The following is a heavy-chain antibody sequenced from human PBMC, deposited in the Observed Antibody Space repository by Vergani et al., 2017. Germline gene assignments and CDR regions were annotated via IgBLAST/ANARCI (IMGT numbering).Heavy chain of an antibody. J-gene: IGHJ6*02. Sequence: EVQLVESGGGLVQPGGSLRLSCAASGFTFSSYWMHWVRQAPGKGLVWVSRINSDGSSTSYADSVKGRFTISRDNAKNTLYLQMNSLRAEDTAVYYCARFYYYDSSGYRYYGMDVWGQGTTVTVS. CDR1: GFTFSSYW. V-gene: IGHV3-74*01. CDR3: ARFYYYDSSGYRYYGMDV. D-gene: IGHD3-22*01. CDR2: INSDGSST.